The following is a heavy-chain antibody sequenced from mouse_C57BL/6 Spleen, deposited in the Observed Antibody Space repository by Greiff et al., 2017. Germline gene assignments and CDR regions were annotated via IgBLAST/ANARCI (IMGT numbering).Heavy chain of an antibody. CDR3: ARTDVGYYGGLDY. Sequence: QVQLQQSGAELVKPGASVKISCKASGYAFSSNWMNWVKQRPGQGLEWIGQIYPGDGDTNYNGKFKGKATLTADKSSNKAYMQLRSLTSEVSAGDVVARTDVGYYGGLDYWGQGTLVTVSA. D-gene: IGHD2-3*01. V-gene: IGHV1-80*01. J-gene: IGHJ3*01. CDR1: GYAFSSNW. CDR2: IYPGDGDT.